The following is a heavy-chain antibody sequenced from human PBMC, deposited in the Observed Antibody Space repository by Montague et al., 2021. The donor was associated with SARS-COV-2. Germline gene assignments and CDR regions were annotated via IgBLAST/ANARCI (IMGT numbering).Heavy chain of an antibody. CDR2: TYYRSKWYN. J-gene: IGHJ4*02. Sequence: CTISGDSVSSNIATWNWIRRSPSRGLEWLGRTYYRSKWYNDYAESVKSRITIDPDTSKHQFSLHLNSVTPEDTAVYYCAGIPVGSKYYFDFWGQGTLVTVS. CDR1: GDSVSSNIAT. CDR3: AGIPVGSKYYFDF. V-gene: IGHV6-1*01. D-gene: IGHD2-2*01.